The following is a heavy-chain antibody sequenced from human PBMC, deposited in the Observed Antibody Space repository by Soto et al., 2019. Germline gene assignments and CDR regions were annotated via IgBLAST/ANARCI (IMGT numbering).Heavy chain of an antibody. D-gene: IGHD1-26*01. CDR3: ASTSGSYYHLDY. Sequence: SETLSLTCAVSGCSISSSNCWSWVRQPPGKGLEWIGEIYHSGSTNYNPSLKSRVTISVDKSKNQFSLKLSSVTAADTAVYYCASTSGSYYHLDYWGQGTLVT. CDR2: IYHSGST. CDR1: GCSISSSNC. J-gene: IGHJ4*02. V-gene: IGHV4-4*02.